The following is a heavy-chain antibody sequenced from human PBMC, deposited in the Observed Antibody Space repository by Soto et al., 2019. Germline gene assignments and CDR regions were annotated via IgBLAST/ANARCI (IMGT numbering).Heavy chain of an antibody. CDR1: GGSFSGYY. CDR3: ARGPRKMVYAIRYFDY. Sequence: QVQLQQWGAGLLKPSETLSLTCAVYGGSFSGYYWSWIRQRPGKGLEWIGEINHSGSTNYNPSLKRRVTISVDTSKNQFSPKLSYVTAADTAVYYCARGPRKMVYAIRYFDYWGQGTLVTVSS. J-gene: IGHJ4*02. D-gene: IGHD2-8*01. CDR2: INHSGST. V-gene: IGHV4-34*01.